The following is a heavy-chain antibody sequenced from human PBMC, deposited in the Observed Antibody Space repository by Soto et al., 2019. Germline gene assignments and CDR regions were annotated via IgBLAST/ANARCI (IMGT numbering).Heavy chain of an antibody. Sequence: PGGSLRLSCAASGFTFSSYSMNWVRQAPGKGLEWVSYISSSSSTIYYADSVKGRFTISRDNAKNSLYLQMNSLRAEDTVVYYCARDLSYYDILTGYYRGVFDIWGQGTMVTVSS. CDR1: GFTFSSYS. CDR3: ARDLSYYDILTGYYRGVFDI. V-gene: IGHV3-48*01. D-gene: IGHD3-9*01. CDR2: ISSSSSTI. J-gene: IGHJ3*02.